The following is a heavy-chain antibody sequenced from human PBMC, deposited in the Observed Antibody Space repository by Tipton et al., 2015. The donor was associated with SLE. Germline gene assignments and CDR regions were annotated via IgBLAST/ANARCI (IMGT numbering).Heavy chain of an antibody. CDR1: GFTFSSYG. CDR3: AKDQDSSSWLPGYYYGMDV. Sequence: SLRLSCAASGFTFSSYGMHWVRQAPGKGLEWVAVIWYDGGNKYYADSVKGRFTISRDNSKNTLYLQMNSLRAEDTAVYYCAKDQDSSSWLPGYYYGMDVWGQGTTVTVSS. J-gene: IGHJ6*02. V-gene: IGHV3-33*06. CDR2: IWYDGGNK. D-gene: IGHD6-13*01.